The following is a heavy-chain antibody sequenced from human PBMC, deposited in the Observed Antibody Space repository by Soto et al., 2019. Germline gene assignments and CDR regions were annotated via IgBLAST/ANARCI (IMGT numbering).Heavy chain of an antibody. V-gene: IGHV3-23*01. J-gene: IGHJ1*01. D-gene: IGHD6-13*01. CDR1: GFTFSSYA. CDR3: AKYGFGDQQLVRHFHH. Sequence: GGSLRLSCAASGFTFSSYAMSWVRQAPGKGLEWVSAISGSGGSTYYADSVKGRFTISRDNSKNTLYLQMNSLRAEDTAVYYCAKYGFGDQQLVRHFHHWGQGTLVTVSS. CDR2: ISGSGGST.